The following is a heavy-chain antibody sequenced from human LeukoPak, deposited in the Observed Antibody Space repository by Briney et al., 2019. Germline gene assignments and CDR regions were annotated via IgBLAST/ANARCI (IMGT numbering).Heavy chain of an antibody. CDR1: GFTFSSYE. V-gene: IGHV3-48*03. D-gene: IGHD6-6*01. J-gene: IGHJ4*02. CDR3: ARDLKGDAARRHTFDY. CDR2: ISGSSSTI. Sequence: PGGSLRLSCAASGFTFSSYEMNWVRQAPGKGLEWVSYISGSSSTIYYADSVKGRFTISRDNAKNSLYLQMNSLRAEDTAVYFCARDLKGDAARRHTFDYWGPGTLVTVSS.